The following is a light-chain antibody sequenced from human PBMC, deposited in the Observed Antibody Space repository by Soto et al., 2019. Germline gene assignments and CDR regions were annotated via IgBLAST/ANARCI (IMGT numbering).Light chain of an antibody. CDR2: DAS. V-gene: IGKV3-11*01. CDR3: QQRFDWPIT. CDR1: QNIGGY. J-gene: IGKJ5*01. Sequence: EIVLTQSPVTLSLSPGERATLFCRPSQNIGGYLAWYQQRPGQAPRLVIYDASYRATGIPARFSGSGSGTEFTLTISSLEPEDVAVYYCQQRFDWPITFGQGTRLEI.